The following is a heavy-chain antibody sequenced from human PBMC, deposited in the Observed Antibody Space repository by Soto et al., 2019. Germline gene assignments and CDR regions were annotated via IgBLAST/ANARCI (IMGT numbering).Heavy chain of an antibody. CDR2: ISGSGRNT. J-gene: IGHJ4*02. CDR3: AKNGLSDSPSAIDS. Sequence: GGSLRLSCATSGFTFSSNGMSWVRQAPGKGLDWVSGISGSGRNTYYADSVKGRFTISRDNSKNTLFLQMNSLRVEDTAVYYCAKNGLSDSPSAIDSWGQGTLVTDSS. CDR1: GFTFSSNG. D-gene: IGHD2-8*01. V-gene: IGHV3-23*01.